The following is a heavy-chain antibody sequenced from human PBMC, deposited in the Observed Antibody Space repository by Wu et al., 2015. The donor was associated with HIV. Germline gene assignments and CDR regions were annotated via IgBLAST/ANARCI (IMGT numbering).Heavy chain of an antibody. CDR1: GGTFRRYY. Sequence: QVQLVQSGAEVKKPGSSVKVSCKASGGTFRRYYISWVRQAPGQGLEWMGAIIPSFATPNYAQMFQGRVTITTDESTSTAYMELSSLRSGDTAVYYCATDFDYISGFVYWGQGTLVTVSS. CDR2: IIPSFATP. V-gene: IGHV1-69*05. CDR3: ATDFDYISGFVY. D-gene: IGHD6-19*01. J-gene: IGHJ4*02.